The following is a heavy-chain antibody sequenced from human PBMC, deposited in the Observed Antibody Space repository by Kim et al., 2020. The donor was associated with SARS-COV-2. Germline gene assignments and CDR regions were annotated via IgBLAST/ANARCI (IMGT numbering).Heavy chain of an antibody. CDR3: ARHNYGSGSQNWFDP. V-gene: IGHV4-39*01. CDR1: GGSISSSSYY. CDR2: SNYSGST. D-gene: IGHD3-10*01. J-gene: IGHJ5*02. Sequence: SETLSLTCTVSGGSISSSSYYWGWNRQAPGQELECIGSSNYSGSTYYNPSLKSRVTISADKSKNQFSLKLSSVTDADTAVYYCARHNYGSGSQNWFDPWGQGTLVTVSS.